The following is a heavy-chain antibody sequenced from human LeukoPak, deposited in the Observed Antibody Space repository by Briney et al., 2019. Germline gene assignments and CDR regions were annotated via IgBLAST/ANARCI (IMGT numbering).Heavy chain of an antibody. V-gene: IGHV1-2*02. CDR1: GYTFTGYY. J-gene: IGHJ4*02. Sequence: ASVKVSCKASGYTFTGYYMHWVRQAPGQGLEWMGWINPNSGGTNYAQKFQGRVTMTRDTSISKAYMELSRLRSDDTAVYYCARFYYDILTGYYTLDYWGQGTLVTVSS. CDR2: INPNSGGT. CDR3: ARFYYDILTGYYTLDY. D-gene: IGHD3-9*01.